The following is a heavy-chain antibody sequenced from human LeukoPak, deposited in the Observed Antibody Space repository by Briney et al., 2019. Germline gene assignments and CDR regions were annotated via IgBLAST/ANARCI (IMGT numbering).Heavy chain of an antibody. J-gene: IGHJ3*02. CDR3: ATRITGTLDAFDI. V-gene: IGHV5-51*01. Sequence: GESLKISCKGSGYSFTSYWIGWVRQMPGKGLEWMGVIYPGDSDTRYSPSFQGQVTISADKSISTAYLQWSSLKASDTAMYYCATRITGTLDAFDIWGQGTMVTVSS. CDR1: GYSFTSYW. CDR2: IYPGDSDT. D-gene: IGHD1-20*01.